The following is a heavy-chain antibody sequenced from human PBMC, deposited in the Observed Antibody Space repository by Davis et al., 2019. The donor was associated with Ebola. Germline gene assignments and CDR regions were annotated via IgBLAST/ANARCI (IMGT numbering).Heavy chain of an antibody. CDR2: ISGSGGST. D-gene: IGHD3-9*01. CDR1: GFTFSSYA. J-gene: IGHJ6*03. V-gene: IGHV3-23*01. CDR3: ARDKFLLGYYYMDV. Sequence: GESLKISCAASGFTFSSYAMSWVRQAPGKGLEWVSAISGSGGSTYYADSVKGRFTISRDNSKNTLYLQMNSLRAEDTAVYYCARDKFLLGYYYMDVWGKGTTVTVSS.